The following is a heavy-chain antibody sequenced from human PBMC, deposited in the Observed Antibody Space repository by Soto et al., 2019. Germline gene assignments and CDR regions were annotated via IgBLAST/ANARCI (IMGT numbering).Heavy chain of an antibody. Sequence: QVHLQESGPGLVKLSETLSLTSSVSGDTIRIDFWNWIRQPPGRRLEGIGSIYHSGSTNYNPSLKSRLSISIDTSKNQFSLKLSSVTAADTAVYYCARGFYDSGGYSSPFDYWGQGILVTVSS. CDR1: GDTIRIDF. V-gene: IGHV4-59*01. CDR3: ARGFYDSGGYSSPFDY. J-gene: IGHJ4*02. D-gene: IGHD3-22*01. CDR2: IYHSGST.